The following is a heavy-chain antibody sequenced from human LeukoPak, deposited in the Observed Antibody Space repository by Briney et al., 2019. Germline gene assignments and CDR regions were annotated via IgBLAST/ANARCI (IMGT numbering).Heavy chain of an antibody. Sequence: PGGSLRLSCAASGFTFSSYGMSWVRQAPGKGLEWVSAISGSGGSTYYADSVKGRFTISRDNSKNTLYLQMNSLRAEDTAVYYCAKEGDTMVRASPLFFDYWGQGTLVTVSS. D-gene: IGHD3-10*01. V-gene: IGHV3-23*01. CDR1: GFTFSSYG. CDR2: ISGSGGST. J-gene: IGHJ4*02. CDR3: AKEGDTMVRASPLFFDY.